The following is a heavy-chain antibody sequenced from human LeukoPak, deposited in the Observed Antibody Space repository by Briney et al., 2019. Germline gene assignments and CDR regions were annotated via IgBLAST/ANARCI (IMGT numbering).Heavy chain of an antibody. CDR3: ARVAMIVVLYGGMDV. CDR1: GYTFTSYY. J-gene: IGHJ6*02. Sequence: ASVKVSCKASGYTFTSYYMHWVRQAPGQGLEWMGIINPSGGSTSYAQKSQGRVTMTRDTSTSTVYMELSSLRSEDTAVYYCARVAMIVVLYGGMDVWGQGTTVTVSS. D-gene: IGHD3-22*01. V-gene: IGHV1-46*01. CDR2: INPSGGST.